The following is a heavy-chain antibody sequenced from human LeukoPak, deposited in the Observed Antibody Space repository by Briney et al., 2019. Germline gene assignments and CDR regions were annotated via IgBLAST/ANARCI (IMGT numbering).Heavy chain of an antibody. D-gene: IGHD3-10*01. CDR2: VYNSGST. Sequence: SETLSLTCTVSGGSISIYYWSWIRQPPGKGLEWIGYVYNSGSTDYNPSLKSRVTISADTSKNQFSLRLSSVTAADTAVYYCVRDRELNYWGQGTQVTVSS. CDR3: VRDRELNY. CDR1: GGSISIYY. J-gene: IGHJ4*02. V-gene: IGHV4-59*01.